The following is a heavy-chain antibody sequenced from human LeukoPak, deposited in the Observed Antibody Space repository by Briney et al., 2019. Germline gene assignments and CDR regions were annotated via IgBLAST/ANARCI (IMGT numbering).Heavy chain of an antibody. V-gene: IGHV1-69*05. CDR3: ARGAPWNPTGCSSSWCLGY. J-gene: IGHJ4*02. Sequence: ASVKVSCKASGGTFSSYAISWVRQAPGQGLEWMGGIIPIFGTANYAQKFQGRVTITTDESTSTAYMELSSLRSEDTAVYYCARGAPWNPTGCSSSWCLGYWGQGTLVTVSS. CDR2: IIPIFGTA. D-gene: IGHD6-13*01. CDR1: GGTFSSYA.